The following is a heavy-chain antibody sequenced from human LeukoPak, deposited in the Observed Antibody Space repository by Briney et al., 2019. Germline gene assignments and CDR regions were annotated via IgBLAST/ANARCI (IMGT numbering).Heavy chain of an antibody. CDR1: GYTFTSYG. Sequence: ASVKVSCKASGYTFTSYGISWVRQAPGQGLEWMGWISAYNGNTNYAQKLQGRVTMTTDTSTSTAYMELRSLRSDDTAVYYCARGLTEYYYDSSGSTPPGYWGQGTLVTASS. J-gene: IGHJ4*02. CDR3: ARGLTEYYYDSSGSTPPGY. V-gene: IGHV1-18*01. CDR2: ISAYNGNT. D-gene: IGHD3-22*01.